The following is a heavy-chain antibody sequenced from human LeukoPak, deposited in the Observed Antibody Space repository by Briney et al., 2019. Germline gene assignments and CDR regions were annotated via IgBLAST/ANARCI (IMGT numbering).Heavy chain of an antibody. J-gene: IGHJ4*02. Sequence: SETLSLTCTVSGGSISSGGYYWSWIRQHPGKGLEWIGYIYYSGSTYYNPSLKSRVTISVDTSKNQFSLKLSSVTAADTAVYYCASRLAVAGTNYFDYWGQGTLVTVPS. CDR2: IYYSGST. CDR1: GGSISSGGYY. V-gene: IGHV4-31*03. D-gene: IGHD6-19*01. CDR3: ASRLAVAGTNYFDY.